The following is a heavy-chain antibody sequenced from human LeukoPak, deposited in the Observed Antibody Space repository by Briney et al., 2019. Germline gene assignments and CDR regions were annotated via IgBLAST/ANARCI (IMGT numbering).Heavy chain of an antibody. CDR1: GGSISSSSYY. Sequence: SETLSLTCTVSGGSISSSSYYWGWIRQPPGKGLEWIGSIYYSGSTYYNPSLNSRVTISVDTSKNQFSLNLTSVTAADTAVYYCGRHEFADLMVDYWGQGTLVTVSS. CDR2: IYYSGST. D-gene: IGHD5-24*01. J-gene: IGHJ4*02. CDR3: GRHEFADLMVDY. V-gene: IGHV4-39*01.